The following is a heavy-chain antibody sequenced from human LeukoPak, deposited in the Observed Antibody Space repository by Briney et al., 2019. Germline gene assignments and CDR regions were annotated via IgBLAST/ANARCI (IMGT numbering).Heavy chain of an antibody. V-gene: IGHV3-66*02. CDR3: ARGFRSNPHDAFDI. J-gene: IGHJ3*02. Sequence: PGGSLRLSCTASGFTFSSNYMTWVRQAPGKGLEWVSLLYSAGSTYYADSVTGRFTISRDNSQNTLYLQMNSLRPDDTAVYYCARGFRSNPHDAFDIWGQGTMVTVSS. CDR2: LYSAGST. D-gene: IGHD1-26*01. CDR1: GFTFSSNY.